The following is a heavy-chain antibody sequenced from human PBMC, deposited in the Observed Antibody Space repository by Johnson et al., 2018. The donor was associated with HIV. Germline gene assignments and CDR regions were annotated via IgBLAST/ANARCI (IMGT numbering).Heavy chain of an antibody. CDR3: AKALRGHSSASFDAFDS. CDR1: GFTFSSYA. V-gene: IGHV3-30-3*01. CDR2: ISYDGSNK. D-gene: IGHD6-25*01. J-gene: IGHJ3*02. Sequence: QVQLVESGGGVVQPGRSLRLSCAASGFTFSSYAMHWVRQAPGKGLEWVAVISYDGSNKYYADSVKGRFTISRDNSKNTLYLQMNSLRAEDTAVYYCAKALRGHSSASFDAFDSWGQGTMVTVSS.